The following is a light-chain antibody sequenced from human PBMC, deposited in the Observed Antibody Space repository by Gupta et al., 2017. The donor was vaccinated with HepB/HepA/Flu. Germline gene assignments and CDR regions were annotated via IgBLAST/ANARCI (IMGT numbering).Light chain of an antibody. CDR3: YQECSSPKT. V-gene: IGKV3-20*01. CDR1: QSVNSNY. CDR2: GAS. J-gene: IGKJ1*01. Sequence: ESLFTQFPGTLSLSPGERATLSCRASQSVNSNYLAWYQQKRGQAPRVLIYGASSSATGIPDRFSGSGSGTDFTLTIIRLEPEDFAVYYCYQECSSPKTFGQGTKVEIK.